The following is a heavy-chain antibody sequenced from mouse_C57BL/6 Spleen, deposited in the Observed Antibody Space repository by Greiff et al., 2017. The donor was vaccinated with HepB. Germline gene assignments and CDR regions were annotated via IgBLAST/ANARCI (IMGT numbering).Heavy chain of an antibody. J-gene: IGHJ4*01. D-gene: IGHD2-4*01. Sequence: QVQLQQPGAELVKPGASVKLSCKASGYTFTSYWMHWVKQRPGQGLEWIGMIHPNSGSTNYNEKFKSKATLTVDKSSSTAYMQLSSLTSKDYAVYYCARRDYDGRSYAMDYWGQGTSVTVSS. CDR2: IHPNSGST. CDR1: GYTFTSYW. V-gene: IGHV1-64*01. CDR3: ARRDYDGRSYAMDY.